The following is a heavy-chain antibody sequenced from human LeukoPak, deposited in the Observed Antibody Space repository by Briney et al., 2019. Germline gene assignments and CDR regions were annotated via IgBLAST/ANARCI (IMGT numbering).Heavy chain of an antibody. CDR3: STSGQHWDAFDY. CDR2: IKSKAHGGTA. J-gene: IGHJ4*02. V-gene: IGHV3-15*01. Sequence: PGGSLRLSCAASGFTFGNAWMSWVRQAPGKGLEWISRIKSKAHGGTADYAAPVKGRVTISRDDSENTLYLQMNSLKTEDTALYYCSTSGQHWDAFDYWGQGTLVSVSP. D-gene: IGHD1-1*01. CDR1: GFTFGNAW.